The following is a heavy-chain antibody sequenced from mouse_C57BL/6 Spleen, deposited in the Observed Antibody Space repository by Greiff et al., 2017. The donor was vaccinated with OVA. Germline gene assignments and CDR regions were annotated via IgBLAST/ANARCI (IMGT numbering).Heavy chain of an antibody. CDR1: GFTFSSYG. CDR2: ISSGGSYT. D-gene: IGHD1-1*01. CDR3: ARRYGSSYSYFDV. V-gene: IGHV5-6*02. Sequence: EVKLVESGGDLVKPGGSLKLSCAASGFTFSSYGMSWVRQTPDKRLEWVATISSGGSYTYYPDSVKGRFTISRDNAKNTLYLQMSSLKSEDTAMYYCARRYGSSYSYFDVWGTGTTVTVSS. J-gene: IGHJ1*03.